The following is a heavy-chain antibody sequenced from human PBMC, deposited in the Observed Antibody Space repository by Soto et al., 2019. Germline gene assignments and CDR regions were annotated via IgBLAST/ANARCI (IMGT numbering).Heavy chain of an antibody. CDR1: GFTFSSYA. D-gene: IGHD6-13*01. CDR3: ANSIAAAGIAMDY. CDR2: ISGSGGGT. Sequence: EVQLLESGGGLVKPGGPLRLACAASGFTFSSYAMSWVRQAPGKGLEWVSAISGSGGGTYYADSVKGRFTISRDNSKNTLYLQMNSLRAEDTAVYYCANSIAAAGIAMDYWGQGTLVTVSS. V-gene: IGHV3-23*01. J-gene: IGHJ4*02.